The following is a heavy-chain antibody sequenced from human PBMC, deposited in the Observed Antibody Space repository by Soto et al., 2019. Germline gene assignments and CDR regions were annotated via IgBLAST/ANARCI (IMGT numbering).Heavy chain of an antibody. Sequence: SGTLSLTCRASGGSISSYFWSWIRQPPGKGLEWIGSVYYNGSTNYNPSLKSRVTISGDPSKNHFSLKLSSVTAADTAVYYCARGNAALAPHVFVFWGQGTLVTVSS. V-gene: IGHV4-59*01. J-gene: IGHJ4*02. CDR3: ARGNAALAPHVFVF. CDR1: GGSISSYF. CDR2: VYYNGST. D-gene: IGHD3-16*01.